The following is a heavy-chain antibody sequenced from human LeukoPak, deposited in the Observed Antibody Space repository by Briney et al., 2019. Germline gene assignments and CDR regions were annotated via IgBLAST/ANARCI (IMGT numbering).Heavy chain of an antibody. J-gene: IGHJ6*03. V-gene: IGHV1-8*01. CDR1: GYTFTSYE. CDR3: ARGPAVTLTGYYYYMDV. CDR2: MNPNSGNT. Sequence: ASVKVSCKASGYTFTSYEINWVRQATGQGLEWMGWMNPNSGNTGYAQKFQGRVTMTRNTSISTAYMELSSLRSEDTAVYYCARGPAVTLTGYYYYMDVWGKGTTVTVSS. D-gene: IGHD4-11*01.